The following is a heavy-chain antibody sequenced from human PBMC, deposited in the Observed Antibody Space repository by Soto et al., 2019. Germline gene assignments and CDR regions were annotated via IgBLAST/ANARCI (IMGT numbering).Heavy chain of an antibody. CDR3: ARGRIKDSSAWFVRWVLDY. J-gene: IGHJ4*02. Sequence: QEQLVQSGAEVRKPGSSVKVSCKASRGTFSSYAISWVRQAPGQGLEWMGGIIPIFGRPNYAQKFQGRVTITADDSTSSVYMELSSLRSEDTAVYYCARGRIKDSSAWFVRWVLDYWGQGTLVTVSS. CDR2: IIPIFGRP. CDR1: RGTFSSYA. D-gene: IGHD6-19*01. V-gene: IGHV1-69*01.